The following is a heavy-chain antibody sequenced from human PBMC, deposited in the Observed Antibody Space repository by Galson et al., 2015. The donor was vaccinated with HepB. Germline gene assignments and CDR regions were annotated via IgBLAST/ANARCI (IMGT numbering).Heavy chain of an antibody. D-gene: IGHD3-10*01. CDR1: GFTFSSYG. Sequence: SLRLSCAASGFTFSSYGMHWVRQAPGKGLEWVAFIRYDGSNKYYADSVKGRFTISRDNSKNTLYLQMNSLRAEDTAVYYCAKDGSDYYGSDFDYWGQGTLVTVSS. CDR2: IRYDGSNK. CDR3: AKDGSDYYGSDFDY. V-gene: IGHV3-30*02. J-gene: IGHJ4*02.